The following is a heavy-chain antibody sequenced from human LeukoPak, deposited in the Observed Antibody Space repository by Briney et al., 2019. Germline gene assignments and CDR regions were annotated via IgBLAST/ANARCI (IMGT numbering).Heavy chain of an antibody. CDR3: ARDHYYGDRFSYNGMDV. Sequence: SVKVSCKASGGTFSSYAISWVRQAPGQGLEWMGGIIPIFGTSSYAQKFQGRVTITADESTSTAYMELTSLRSEDTAVYYCARDHYYGDRFSYNGMDVWGQGTTVTVS. CDR2: IIPIFGTS. V-gene: IGHV1-69*13. D-gene: IGHD4-17*01. CDR1: GGTFSSYA. J-gene: IGHJ6*02.